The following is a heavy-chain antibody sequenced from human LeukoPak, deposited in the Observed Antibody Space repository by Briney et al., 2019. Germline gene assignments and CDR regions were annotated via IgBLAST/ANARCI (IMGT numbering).Heavy chain of an antibody. V-gene: IGHV3-48*04. CDR1: GFTFSNYW. D-gene: IGHD2-2*01. CDR2: ISTSGTTI. CDR3: ARVLYQPTYKDAFDI. J-gene: IGHJ3*02. Sequence: PGGSLRLSCVASGFTFSNYWMSWVRQAPGKGLEWVSYISTSGTTIYYADSVKGRFTISRDNAKNSLYLQMNSLRAEDTAVYYCARVLYQPTYKDAFDIWGQGTMVTVSS.